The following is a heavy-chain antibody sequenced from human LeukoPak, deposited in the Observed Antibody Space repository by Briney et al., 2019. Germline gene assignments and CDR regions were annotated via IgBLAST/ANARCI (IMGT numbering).Heavy chain of an antibody. CDR3: TTDSAQTGVDP. V-gene: IGHV3-15*01. D-gene: IGHD7-27*01. CDR2: IKSKTDGCTT. J-gene: IGHJ5*02. Sequence: GGSLSLSCAASGFTFSNAWMSWVRQAPGKGLEWVGRIKSKTDGCTTDYAAPVKGRFTISRDDSKNTLYLQMNRLKTEDTAVYYCTTDSAQTGVDPWGQGTLVTVSS. CDR1: GFTFSNAW.